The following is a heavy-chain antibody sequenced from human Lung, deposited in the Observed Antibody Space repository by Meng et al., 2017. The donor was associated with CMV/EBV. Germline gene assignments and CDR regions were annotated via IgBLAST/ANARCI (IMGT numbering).Heavy chain of an antibody. CDR1: GFTFNNYW. V-gene: IGHV3-74*01. CDR3: ARGCTNTNCYKSDFDY. J-gene: IGHJ4*02. CDR2: INGDGSST. D-gene: IGHD2-2*02. Sequence: GESLKISCAASGFTFNNYWMHWVRQAPGKGLVWVSRINGDGSSTTYADSVKGRFTISRDNAKNTLYLQTNSLRAEDTAVYYCARGCTNTNCYKSDFDYWGQGTXVTVYS.